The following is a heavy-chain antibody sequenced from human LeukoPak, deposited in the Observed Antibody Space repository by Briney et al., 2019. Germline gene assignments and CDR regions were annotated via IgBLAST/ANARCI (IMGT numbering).Heavy chain of an antibody. D-gene: IGHD2-21*01. Sequence: QPGGSLRLSCAASGFTFSSYAMHWVRQAPGKGLEWVAVISYDGSNKYYADSVKGRFTISRDNAKNSLYLQMNSLRVEDTAVYYCARERQSCGGDCSDYWGQGTLVTVSS. V-gene: IGHV3-30*04. CDR2: ISYDGSNK. J-gene: IGHJ4*02. CDR1: GFTFSSYA. CDR3: ARERQSCGGDCSDY.